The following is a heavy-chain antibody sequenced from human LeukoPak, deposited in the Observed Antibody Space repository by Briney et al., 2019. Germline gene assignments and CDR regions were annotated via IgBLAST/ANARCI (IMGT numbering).Heavy chain of an antibody. CDR2: IYHSGST. V-gene: IGHV4-38-2*01. D-gene: IGHD6-6*01. CDR1: GYSISSGYY. Sequence: SETLSLTCAVSGYSISSGYYWGWIRQPPGKELEWIGSIYHSGSTYYNPSLRSRVTISVDTSKNQFSLKLSSVTAADTAVYYCARARPYYFDYWGQGTLVTVSS. J-gene: IGHJ4*02. CDR3: ARARPYYFDY.